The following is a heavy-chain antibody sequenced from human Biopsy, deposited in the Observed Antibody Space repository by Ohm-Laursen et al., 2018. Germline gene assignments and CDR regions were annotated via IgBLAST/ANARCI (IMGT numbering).Heavy chain of an antibody. V-gene: IGHV1-58*01. Sequence: GSSVKVSCKASGFTFSSSAVRWVRQARGQRLEWIGRIVVAIGHTDYAQKFQERFTITRDMSTSTAHMELTSLGSEDTAVYYCAASSTRYYYCYAMDVWGQGTPVTVSS. CDR3: AASSTRYYYCYAMDV. D-gene: IGHD6-6*01. J-gene: IGHJ6*02. CDR1: GFTFSSSA. CDR2: IVVAIGHT.